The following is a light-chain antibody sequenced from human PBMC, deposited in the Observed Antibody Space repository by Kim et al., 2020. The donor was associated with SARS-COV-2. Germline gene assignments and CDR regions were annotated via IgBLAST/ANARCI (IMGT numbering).Light chain of an antibody. CDR1: NNDIGNYDL. Sequence: QSALTQPASVSGSPGQSITISCTGTNNDIGNYDLVSWHQQPPGKAPRLIIFEVTKRPSGVSNRFSGSKSGNTASLTISGLQAEDESDYYCCSYAGRSTYAFGPGTKVTVL. CDR2: EVT. J-gene: IGLJ1*01. V-gene: IGLV2-23*02. CDR3: CSYAGRSTYA.